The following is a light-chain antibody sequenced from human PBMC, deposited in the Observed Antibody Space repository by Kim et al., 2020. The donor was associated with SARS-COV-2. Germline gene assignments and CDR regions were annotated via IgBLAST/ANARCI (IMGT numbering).Light chain of an antibody. CDR1: QAIRND. Sequence: IQMTQSPSSLSASVGDRVTISCRASQAIRNDLAWYQQKPGKAPKLLIYAASSLETGVPSRFSGGASGTDFTLTISSLQPEDFATYYCLQDYIHPYTFGQGTKLEI. J-gene: IGKJ2*01. CDR2: AAS. CDR3: LQDYIHPYT. V-gene: IGKV1-6*01.